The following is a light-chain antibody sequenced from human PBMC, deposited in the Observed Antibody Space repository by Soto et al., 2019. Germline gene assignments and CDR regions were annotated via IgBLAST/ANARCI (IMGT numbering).Light chain of an antibody. V-gene: IGKV3-11*01. Sequence: EIVLTQSPATLSLSPGERATLSCRASQSVGSYLGWYQQKPGQAPRLLIYDASSRATGIPARFSGSGSGTDSTLTISSLEPKDSEVYYCQQRSKWLFTFGPGTKVDIK. J-gene: IGKJ3*01. CDR1: QSVGSY. CDR2: DAS. CDR3: QQRSKWLFT.